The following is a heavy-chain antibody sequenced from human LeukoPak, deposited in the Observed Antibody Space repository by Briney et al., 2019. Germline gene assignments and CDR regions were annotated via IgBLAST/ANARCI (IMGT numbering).Heavy chain of an antibody. CDR2: ISDSGGST. V-gene: IGHV3-23*01. Sequence: PGGSLSLSCAASGFTFSSYAMSWVRQAPGQGLEWVSAISDSGGSTYYADSVKGRFTISRDNSKNTLYLQMNSLRAEDTAVYYCAKQDIRSSAWYDWGQGTLVTVSS. D-gene: IGHD6-19*01. CDR3: AKQDIRSSAWYD. J-gene: IGHJ4*02. CDR1: GFTFSSYA.